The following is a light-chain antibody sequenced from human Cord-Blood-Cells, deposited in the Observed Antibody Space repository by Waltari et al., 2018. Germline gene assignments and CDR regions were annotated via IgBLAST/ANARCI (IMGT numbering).Light chain of an antibody. CDR1: KLGDKY. CDR3: QAWDSSTGV. Sequence: SYELTQPPSVSVSPGQTASITCSGDKLGDKYACWYQQKRGQSPVLVNYQNRQRPSGLPERFSGSMSGNTATLTISGTQAMDEADYYCQAWDSSTGVFGTGTKVTVL. CDR2: QNR. J-gene: IGLJ1*01. V-gene: IGLV3-1*01.